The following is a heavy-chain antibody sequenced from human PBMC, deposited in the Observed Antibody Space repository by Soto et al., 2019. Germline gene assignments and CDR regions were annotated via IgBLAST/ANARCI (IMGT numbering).Heavy chain of an antibody. CDR1: GDSLSTYY. J-gene: IGHJ4*02. CDR3: ARESVSGTYRFDS. D-gene: IGHD3-16*02. Sequence: QVQLQESGPGLVRPSETLSLTCTVSGDSLSTYYWSWFRRPPGRRLEWIGRIHDTGRTNYNPSLKSRVTMSVDTSKNQFSLRVNSVTAADTAVYYCARESVSGTYRFDSWGQGTLVTVSS. CDR2: IHDTGRT. V-gene: IGHV4-4*07.